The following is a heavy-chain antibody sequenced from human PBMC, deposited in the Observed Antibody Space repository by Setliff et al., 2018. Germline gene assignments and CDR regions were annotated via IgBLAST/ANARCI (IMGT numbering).Heavy chain of an antibody. CDR2: INPNSGGT. CDR1: GYTFTGYY. V-gene: IGHV1-2*02. CDR3: ARTIVGGATRLDY. Sequence: GPSVKVSCKASGYTFTGYYMHWVRQAPGQGLEWMGWINPNSGGTNYAQKFQGRVTMTRDTSISTAYMELNRLRSDDTAVYYCARTIVGGATRLDYWGLGTLVTVSS. J-gene: IGHJ4*02. D-gene: IGHD1-26*01.